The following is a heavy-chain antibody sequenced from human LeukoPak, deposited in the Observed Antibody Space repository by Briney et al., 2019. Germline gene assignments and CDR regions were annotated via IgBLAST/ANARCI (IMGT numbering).Heavy chain of an antibody. CDR2: ISAYNGNT. CDR1: GYTLTSYG. D-gene: IGHD6-13*01. Sequence: ASVKVSCKASGYTLTSYGISWVRQAPGQGLEWMGWISAYNGNTNYAQKLQGRVTMTTDTSTSTAYMELRSLRSDDTAVYYCARTYGIAAAGYAFDIWGQGTMVTVSS. V-gene: IGHV1-18*01. J-gene: IGHJ3*02. CDR3: ARTYGIAAAGYAFDI.